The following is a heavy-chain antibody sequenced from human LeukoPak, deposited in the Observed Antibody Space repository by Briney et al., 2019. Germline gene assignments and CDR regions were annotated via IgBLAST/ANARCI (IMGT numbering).Heavy chain of an antibody. CDR1: GGSISSYY. Sequence: SETLSLTCTVSGGSISSYYWSWIRQPPGKGLEWIGYIYYSGSTNYNPSLKSRVTISVDTSKNQFSLKLSSVTAADTAVYYCARDHPRPGYDFWSGRPSVLDPRGRGTLVTVSS. D-gene: IGHD3-3*01. CDR3: ARDHPRPGYDFWSGRPSVLDP. CDR2: IYYSGST. J-gene: IGHJ5*02. V-gene: IGHV4-59*01.